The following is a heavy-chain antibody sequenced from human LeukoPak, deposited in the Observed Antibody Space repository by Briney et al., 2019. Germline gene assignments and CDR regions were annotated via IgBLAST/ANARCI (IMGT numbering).Heavy chain of an antibody. CDR1: GGTFSSYA. V-gene: IGHV1-69*04. CDR2: IIPILGIA. J-gene: IGHJ4*02. CDR3: ARDSANPPQFDY. D-gene: IGHD4/OR15-4a*01. Sequence: SVKVSCKASGGTFSSYAISWVRQAPGQGLEWMGRIIPILGIANYAQKFQGRVTITADKSTSTAYMELSSLRSEDTAVYYCARDSANPPQFDYWGQGTLVTVSS.